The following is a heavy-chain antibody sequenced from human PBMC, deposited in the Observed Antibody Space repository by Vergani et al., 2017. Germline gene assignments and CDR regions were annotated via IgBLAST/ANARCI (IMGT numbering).Heavy chain of an antibody. CDR3: AREEAVAGTGWFDP. V-gene: IGHV1-2*04. CDR2: INPNSGGT. CDR1: GYTFTGYY. J-gene: IGHJ5*02. D-gene: IGHD6-19*01. Sequence: QVQLVQSGAEVKKPGASVKVSCKSSGYTFTGYYMHWVRQAPGQGLEWMGWINPNSGGTNYAQKFQGWVTMTRDTSISTAYMELSRLRSDDTAVYYCAREEAVAGTGWFDPWGQGTLVTVSS.